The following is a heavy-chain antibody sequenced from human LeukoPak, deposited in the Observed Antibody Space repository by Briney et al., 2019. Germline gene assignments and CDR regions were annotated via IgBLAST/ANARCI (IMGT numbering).Heavy chain of an antibody. D-gene: IGHD3-22*01. J-gene: IGHJ4*02. Sequence: GGSLRLSCAASGFSFSSQNMNWVRQAPGKGLEWMGIIYPGDSDTRYSPSFQGQVTISADKSISTAYLQWSSLKASDTAMYYCARYLYDSSGPGYWGQGTLVTVSS. CDR1: GFSFSSQN. V-gene: IGHV5-51*01. CDR3: ARYLYDSSGPGY. CDR2: IYPGDSDT.